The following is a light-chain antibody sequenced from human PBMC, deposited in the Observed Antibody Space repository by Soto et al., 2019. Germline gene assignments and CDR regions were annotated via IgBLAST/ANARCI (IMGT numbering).Light chain of an antibody. Sequence: QSVLTQPPSVSGAPGQRVTISCTGSSSNIGAGYDVHWYQQLPGTAPKLLRYGNNYRPSGVPDRISGSKSGTSASLAITGLQAEDEADYYCQSYDSSLSGYVFGTGTKVTVL. CDR2: GNN. CDR1: SSNIGAGYD. J-gene: IGLJ1*01. CDR3: QSYDSSLSGYV. V-gene: IGLV1-40*01.